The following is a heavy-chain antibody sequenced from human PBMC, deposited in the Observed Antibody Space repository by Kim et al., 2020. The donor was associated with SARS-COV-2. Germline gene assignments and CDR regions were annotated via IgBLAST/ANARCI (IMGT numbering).Heavy chain of an antibody. CDR1: GGSMGTYY. CDR2: IYYSGST. J-gene: IGHJ4*02. CDR3: ARIIVGPSRYSDY. Sequence: SETLSLTCTVSGGSMGTYYWSWIRQPPGKGLEWIGYIYYSGSTNYNPSLKSRVIISVDTSKNQFSLKLSSVTAADTAVYYCARIIVGPSRYSDYWGQGTL. D-gene: IGHD1-26*01. V-gene: IGHV4-59*01.